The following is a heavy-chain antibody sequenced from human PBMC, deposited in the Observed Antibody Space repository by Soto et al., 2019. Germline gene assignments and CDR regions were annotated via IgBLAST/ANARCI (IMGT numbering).Heavy chain of an antibody. D-gene: IGHD3-22*01. J-gene: IGHJ4*02. CDR3: ARERGYYDSSGYCSYYFDY. CDR2: IIPIFGTA. Sequence: QVQLVQSGAEVKKPGSSVKVSCKASGGTFSSYAISWVRQAPGQGLEWMGGIIPIFGTANYAQKFQGRVTITADATTNTDSMELSSLRSEDTAVYYCARERGYYDSSGYCSYYFDYWGQGTLVTVSS. CDR1: GGTFSSYA. V-gene: IGHV1-69*01.